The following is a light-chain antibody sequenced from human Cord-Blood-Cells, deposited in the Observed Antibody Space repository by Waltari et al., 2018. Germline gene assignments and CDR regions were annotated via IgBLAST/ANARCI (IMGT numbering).Light chain of an antibody. CDR3: SSYTSGSTLI. V-gene: IGLV2-14*01. Sequence: SALTQPASVSGSPGQSITISCPGTSSDVGGYNHVSWCQQHPGKAPKLMMSDVSNRHSGVSNLFSGSKSGNTASLTISGLQAEDEADYNCSSYTSGSTLIFGGGTKLTVL. J-gene: IGLJ2*01. CDR2: DVS. CDR1: SSDVGGYNH.